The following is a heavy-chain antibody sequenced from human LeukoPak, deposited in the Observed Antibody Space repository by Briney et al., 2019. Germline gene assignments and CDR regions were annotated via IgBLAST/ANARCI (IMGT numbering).Heavy chain of an antibody. V-gene: IGHV4-34*01. CDR1: GGSFSGYH. J-gene: IGHJ4*02. CDR3: ARAYGSGSYYIDY. D-gene: IGHD3-10*01. CDR2: INHSGST. Sequence: SETLSLTCAVYGGSFSGYHWSWIRQPPGKGLEWIGEINHSGSTNYNPSLKSRVTISVDTSKNQFSLKLSSVTAADTAVYYCARAYGSGSYYIDYWGQGTLVTVSS.